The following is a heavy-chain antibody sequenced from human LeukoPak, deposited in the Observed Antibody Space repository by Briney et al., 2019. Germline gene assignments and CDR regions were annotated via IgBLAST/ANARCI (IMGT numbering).Heavy chain of an antibody. J-gene: IGHJ4*02. Sequence: GGSLRLSCAASGFSLTSNGMHWVRQAPGKGLEWVAFISHDGNKKYYADSVKGRFTVSRDSSKSTLFLQMDSLRRDDTAVYYCAREIYQHLVPDYWGQGTLVTVSS. CDR2: ISHDGNKK. CDR3: AREIYQHLVPDY. V-gene: IGHV3-30*03. CDR1: GFSLTSNG. D-gene: IGHD6-13*01.